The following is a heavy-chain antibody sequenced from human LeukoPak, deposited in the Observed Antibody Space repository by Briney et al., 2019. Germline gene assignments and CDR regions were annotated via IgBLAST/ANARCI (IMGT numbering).Heavy chain of an antibody. CDR1: GFTFSSYS. J-gene: IGHJ4*02. D-gene: IGHD3-22*01. CDR3: GCYDSSGYYPDY. V-gene: IGHV3-21*01. CDR2: ISSSSSYI. Sequence: PGGSLRLSCAASGFTFSSYSMNWVRQAPGKGLEWVSSISSSSSYIYYADSVKGRFTISRDNAKNSLYLQMNSLRAEDTAVCYCGCYDSSGYYPDYWGQGTLVTVSS.